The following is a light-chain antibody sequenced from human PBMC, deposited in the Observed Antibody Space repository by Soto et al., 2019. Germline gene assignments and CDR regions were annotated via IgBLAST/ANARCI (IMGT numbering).Light chain of an antibody. V-gene: IGKV3-11*01. CDR3: QRRSNWLWT. Sequence: EIVLTQSPAPLSLSPGERATLSCRASQSVSSYLAWYQQKTGQAPRLLIYDASNRATGIPARFSGSVSGTDFTLTNSRLEPEDFAVYYCQRRSNWLWTFGQGTKVEIK. CDR1: QSVSSY. CDR2: DAS. J-gene: IGKJ1*01.